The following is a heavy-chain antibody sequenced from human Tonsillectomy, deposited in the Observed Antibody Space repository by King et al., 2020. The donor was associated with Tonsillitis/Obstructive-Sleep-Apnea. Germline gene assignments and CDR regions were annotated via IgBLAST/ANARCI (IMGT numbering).Heavy chain of an antibody. Sequence: VQLVESGGGLVQPGGSLRLSCAASGFIFSSYNMNWVRQAPGRGLEWVSYIRTTSTTVYYADSVKGRFTVYRDNAKNTLYLQINSLRDEDTAVYYCARFYWGSPRCNTRGKYYYSYNMDVGGKGTPVTVS. CDR2: IRTTSTTV. V-gene: IGHV3-48*02. D-gene: IGHD2-2*02. J-gene: IGHJ6*03. CDR3: ARFYWGSPRCNTRGKYYYSYNMDV. CDR1: GFIFSSYN.